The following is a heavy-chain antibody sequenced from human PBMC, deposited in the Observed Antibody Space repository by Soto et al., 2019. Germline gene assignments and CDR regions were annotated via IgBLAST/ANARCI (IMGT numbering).Heavy chain of an antibody. CDR3: AKVSIIYYWNYGYYFDC. D-gene: IGHD1-7*01. J-gene: IGHJ4*02. CDR2: ISYDGSDK. CDR1: GFTFSNSG. Sequence: GGSLRLSCAASGFTFSNSGMHWVRQAPGKGLEWVAGISYDGSDKYYADSMKGRFTISRDNPKNTLYLQMNSLGAEDTAVYYCAKVSIIYYWNYGYYFDCWGQGTLVTVSS. V-gene: IGHV3-30*18.